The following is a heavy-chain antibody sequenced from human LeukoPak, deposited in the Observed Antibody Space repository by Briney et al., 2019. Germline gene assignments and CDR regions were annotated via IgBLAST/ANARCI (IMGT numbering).Heavy chain of an antibody. V-gene: IGHV3-23*01. D-gene: IGHD3-10*01. CDR2: ISGSGGRT. CDR1: GFIFSSYS. CDR3: AKGNKGGMIVPGERPKYFQH. Sequence: GGSLRLSCAASGFIFSSYSMNWVRQAPGKGLEWVSGISGSGGRTYYPDSVKGRFTISRDNSKNTLYLQMNSLRAEDTAVYYCAKGNKGGMIVPGERPKYFQHWGQGTLVTVSS. J-gene: IGHJ1*01.